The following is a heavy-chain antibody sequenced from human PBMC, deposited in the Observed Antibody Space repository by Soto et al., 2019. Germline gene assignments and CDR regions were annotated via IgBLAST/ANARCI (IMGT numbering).Heavy chain of an antibody. CDR1: GFTFNNYV. Sequence: EVQLLESGGGLLQPGGSLRLSCAASGFTFNNYVMNWVRQAPGKGLEWVSSISRSGSGSPYYSDSVKGRFTISRDNSKNTLSLQMNNLRAEDTAVYFCARGRYFDGGDYWVANLAFDYWGQGTLATVSS. J-gene: IGHJ4*02. CDR3: ARGRYFDGGDYWVANLAFDY. CDR2: ISRSGSGSP. V-gene: IGHV3-23*01. D-gene: IGHD3-22*01.